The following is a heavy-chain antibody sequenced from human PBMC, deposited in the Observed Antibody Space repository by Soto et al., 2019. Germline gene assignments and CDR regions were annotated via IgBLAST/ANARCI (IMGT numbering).Heavy chain of an antibody. V-gene: IGHV4-59*01. CDR1: GGSRSSYY. J-gene: IGHJ4*02. CDR3: ARGYCSGGSCGLFDY. D-gene: IGHD2-15*01. Sequence: SETLCLTCSVAGGSRSSYYGSWIRQPPGKGLEWIGYIYYSGSTNYNPSLKSRVTISVDTSKNQFSLKLSSVTAADTAVYYCARGYCSGGSCGLFDYWGQGTLVTVSS. CDR2: IYYSGST.